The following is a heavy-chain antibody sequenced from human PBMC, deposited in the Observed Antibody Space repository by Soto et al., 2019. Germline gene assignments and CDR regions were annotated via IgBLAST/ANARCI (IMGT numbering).Heavy chain of an antibody. Sequence: PGELLKISWKGSGGSCINYWSGWVRQMPGKGLEWMGIIYPGDSGTRYSPSFQGQVTISADKSISTAYLQWSSLKASDSAMYYCARSPYSSSPGSDYWGQGTLVTVSS. V-gene: IGHV5-51*01. J-gene: IGHJ4*02. CDR3: ARSPYSSSPGSDY. D-gene: IGHD6-6*01. CDR2: IYPGDSGT. CDR1: GGSCINYW.